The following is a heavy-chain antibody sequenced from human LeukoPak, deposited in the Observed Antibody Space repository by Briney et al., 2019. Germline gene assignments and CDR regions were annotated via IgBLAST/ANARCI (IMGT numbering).Heavy chain of an antibody. V-gene: IGHV3-23*01. CDR2: ISGSGGST. CDR1: GFTFSSYG. J-gene: IGHJ3*02. CDR3: AKALDYGDYVDAFDI. D-gene: IGHD4-17*01. Sequence: GGSLRLSCAASGFTFSSYGMSWVRQAPGKGLEWVSAISGSGGSTYYADSVKGRFTISRVNSKNTLYLQMNSLRAEDAAVYYCAKALDYGDYVDAFDIWGQGTMVTVSS.